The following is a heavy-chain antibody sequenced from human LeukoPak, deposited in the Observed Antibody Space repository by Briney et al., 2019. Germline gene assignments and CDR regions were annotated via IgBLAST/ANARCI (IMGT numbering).Heavy chain of an antibody. CDR1: GFTFSSYG. Sequence: PGGSLRLSCATFGFTFSSYGMTWVRQAPGKGLEWVSTISISGGTTYYADSVKGRSSISRDNSKSTVYLQLNSLRAEDTAVYYCARGAADPHYLYIDVWGNGTTVTVSS. V-gene: IGHV3-23*01. J-gene: IGHJ6*03. D-gene: IGHD6-13*01. CDR2: ISISGGTT. CDR3: ARGAADPHYLYIDV.